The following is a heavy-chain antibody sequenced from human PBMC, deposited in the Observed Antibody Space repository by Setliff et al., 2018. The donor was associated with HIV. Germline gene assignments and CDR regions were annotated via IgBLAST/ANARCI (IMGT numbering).Heavy chain of an antibody. CDR3: ARDVSVAGSSEYFQH. CDR1: GYTFTSYG. D-gene: IGHD6-19*01. V-gene: IGHV1-18*01. Sequence: ASVKVSCKASGYTFTSYGLSWVRQAPGQGLEWMGWISDYNSNTEYAQMFQGRLTMTRDTSTSTAYMELSSLTSDDTAIYYCARDVSVAGSSEYFQHWGQGTLVTVSS. J-gene: IGHJ1*01. CDR2: ISDYNSNT.